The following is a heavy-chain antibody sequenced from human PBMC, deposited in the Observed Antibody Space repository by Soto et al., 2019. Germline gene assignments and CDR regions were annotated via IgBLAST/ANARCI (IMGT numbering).Heavy chain of an antibody. J-gene: IGHJ4*02. CDR1: GFSFDDYA. Sequence: GGSLRLSCAASGFSFDDYAMHWVRQAPGKGLEWVSGISWNTGSIGYADSVKGRFTISRDNMKNSLYLQMDSLRVEDTALYYCAKGSGTLRDHFDYWGQGTMVTVYS. D-gene: IGHD1-26*01. CDR3: AKGSGTLRDHFDY. V-gene: IGHV3-9*01. CDR2: ISWNTGSI.